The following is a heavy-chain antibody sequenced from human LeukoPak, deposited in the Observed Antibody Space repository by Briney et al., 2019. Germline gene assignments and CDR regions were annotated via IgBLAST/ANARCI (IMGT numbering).Heavy chain of an antibody. CDR3: ARAPPSERFLRRRYSWFDP. CDR1: GGSFSGYY. J-gene: IGHJ5*02. V-gene: IGHV4-34*01. D-gene: IGHD3-3*01. CDR2: INHSGST. Sequence: SETLSLTCAVYGGSFSGYYWSWIRQPPGKGLEWIGEINHSGSTNYNPSLKSRVTISVDTSKNQFSLKLSSVTAADTAVYYCARAPPSERFLRRRYSWFDPWGQGTLVTVSS.